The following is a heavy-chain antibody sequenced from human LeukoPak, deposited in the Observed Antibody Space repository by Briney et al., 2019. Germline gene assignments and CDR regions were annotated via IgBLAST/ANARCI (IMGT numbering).Heavy chain of an antibody. CDR3: ARGGGSSYYFDY. V-gene: IGHV4-30-4*08. D-gene: IGHD1-26*01. Sequence: SETLSLTCTVSGGSLSSGDYYWSWIRQPPGKGLEWIGYIYYSGSTYYNPSLKSRVTISVDTSKNQFSLKLSSVTAADRAVYYCARGGGSSYYFDYWGQGTLVTVSS. CDR1: GGSLSSGDYY. J-gene: IGHJ4*02. CDR2: IYYSGST.